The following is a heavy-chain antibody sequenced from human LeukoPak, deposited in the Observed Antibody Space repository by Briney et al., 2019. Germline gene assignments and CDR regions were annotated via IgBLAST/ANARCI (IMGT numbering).Heavy chain of an antibody. J-gene: IGHJ4*02. Sequence: GGSLRLSCAVSGFSFTTSGMSWVRQAPGKGLEWVSAITDSGDTTYHADSVKGRFTISRDNSKNTLYLQMNRLRAEDTAIYYCAKGSGSYLSPLYYFDCWGQGTLVTVSS. CDR3: AKGSGSYLSPLYYFDC. CDR2: ITDSGDTT. V-gene: IGHV3-23*01. D-gene: IGHD1-26*01. CDR1: GFSFTTSG.